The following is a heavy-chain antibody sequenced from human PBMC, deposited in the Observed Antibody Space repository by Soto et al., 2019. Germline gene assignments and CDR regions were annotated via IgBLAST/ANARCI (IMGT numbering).Heavy chain of an antibody. Sequence: PSETLSLTCAVYGGSFSSYYWSWIRQPPGKGLEWIGEINHSGSTNYNPSLKSRVTISVDTSKNQFSLKLSSVTAADTAVYYCARRVRSRITIFGVVINNAFDIWGQGTMVTVSS. D-gene: IGHD3-3*01. J-gene: IGHJ3*02. V-gene: IGHV4-34*01. CDR2: INHSGST. CDR1: GGSFSSYY. CDR3: ARRVRSRITIFGVVINNAFDI.